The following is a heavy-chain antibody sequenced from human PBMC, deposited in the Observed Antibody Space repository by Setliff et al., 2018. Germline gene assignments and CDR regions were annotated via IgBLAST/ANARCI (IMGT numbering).Heavy chain of an antibody. CDR2: INPSGGST. CDR1: GYTFTGYY. CDR3: TTEPHYGSGYYYYMDV. Sequence: GASVKVSCKASGYTFTGYYMHWVRQAPGQGLEWMGIINPSGGSTSYAQKFQGRVTMTRDTSTSTVYMELSSLRSEDTAVYYCTTEPHYGSGYYYYMDVWGKGTTVTVSS. D-gene: IGHD3-10*01. J-gene: IGHJ6*03. V-gene: IGHV1-46*01.